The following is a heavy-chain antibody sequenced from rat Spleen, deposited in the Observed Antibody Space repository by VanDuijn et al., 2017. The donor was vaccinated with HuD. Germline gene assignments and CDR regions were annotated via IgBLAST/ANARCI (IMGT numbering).Heavy chain of an antibody. J-gene: IGHJ3*01. CDR2: IIYDGSRT. Sequence: EVQLVESGGGLVQPGRSLKLSCAASGFTFSDYNMAWVRQAPKKGLEWVGSIIYDGSRTYYRDSVKGRFTISRDNAEGTLYLQMDSLRSEDTATYYCTTVRWGDYWGQGTLVTVSS. CDR3: TTVRWGDY. V-gene: IGHV5S10*01. CDR1: GFTFSDYN. D-gene: IGHD1-12*02.